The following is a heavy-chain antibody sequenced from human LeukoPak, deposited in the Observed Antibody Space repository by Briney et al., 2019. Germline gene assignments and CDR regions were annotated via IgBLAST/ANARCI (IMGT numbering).Heavy chain of an antibody. CDR1: GGSVSSGSYY. CDR3: ARGYSSSSYNWFDP. J-gene: IGHJ5*02. D-gene: IGHD6-13*01. V-gene: IGHV4-61*01. CDR2: IYYSGST. Sequence: SETLSLTCTVSGGSVSSGSYYWSWIRQPPGKGLEWIGYIYYSGSTNYNPSLKSRVTISVDTSKNQFSLKLSSVTAADTAVYYCARGYSSSSYNWFDPWGQGTLVTVSS.